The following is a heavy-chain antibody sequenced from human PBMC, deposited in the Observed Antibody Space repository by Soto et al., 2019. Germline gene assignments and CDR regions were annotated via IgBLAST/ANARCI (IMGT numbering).Heavy chain of an antibody. J-gene: IGHJ5*02. CDR3: ARIVVAATSASKKNWFDP. V-gene: IGHV4-34*01. Sequence: QVQLQQWGAGLLKPSETLSLTCAVYGGSFSGYYWSWIRQPPGKGLEWIGEINHSGSTNYNPSLKSRVTISVDTSKNQFSLKLSSVTAADTAVYYCARIVVAATSASKKNWFDPWGQGTLVTVSS. CDR2: INHSGST. D-gene: IGHD2-15*01. CDR1: GGSFSGYY.